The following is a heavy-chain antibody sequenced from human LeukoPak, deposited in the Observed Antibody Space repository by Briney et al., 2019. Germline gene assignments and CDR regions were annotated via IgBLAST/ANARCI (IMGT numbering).Heavy chain of an antibody. CDR1: GYTFTGYY. J-gene: IGHJ4*02. D-gene: IGHD2-8*01. Sequence: ASVKVSCKASGYTFTGYYMHWVRQAPGQGLEGMGWINPNSGGTNYAQKFQGRVTMTRDTSISTVYMELSSLRSDDTAMYYCGRGTCTNGVCYTPGADYWGQGTLVTVSS. V-gene: IGHV1-2*02. CDR2: INPNSGGT. CDR3: GRGTCTNGVCYTPGADY.